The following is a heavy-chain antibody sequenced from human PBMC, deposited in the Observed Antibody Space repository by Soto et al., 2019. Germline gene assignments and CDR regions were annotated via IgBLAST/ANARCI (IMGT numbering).Heavy chain of an antibody. CDR1: GYSFTSYW. Sequence: GESLKISCKGSGYSFTSYWIGWVRQMPGKGLEWMGIIYPGDSDTRYSPSFQGQVTISADKSISTAYLQWSSLKASDTAMYYCARAYCGLDGYSWDYYYGMDCWGPGTTVNGSS. CDR2: IYPGDSDT. J-gene: IGHJ6*02. V-gene: IGHV5-51*01. D-gene: IGHD2-21*01. CDR3: ARAYCGLDGYSWDYYYGMDC.